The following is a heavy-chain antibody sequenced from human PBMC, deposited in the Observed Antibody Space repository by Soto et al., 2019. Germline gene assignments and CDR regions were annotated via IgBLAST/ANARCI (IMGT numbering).Heavy chain of an antibody. V-gene: IGHV3-30*18. CDR2: ISYDGSNK. J-gene: IGHJ4*02. CDR1: GFTFSSYG. CDR3: AKDQGAYCSGGSCYNFDY. Sequence: QVQLVESGGGVVQPGRSLRLSCAASGFTFSSYGMHWVRQAPGKGLEWVAVISYDGSNKYYADSVKGRFTISRDNXKXTXXLQMNSLRAEDTAVYYCAKDQGAYCSGGSCYNFDYWGQGTLVTVSS. D-gene: IGHD2-15*01.